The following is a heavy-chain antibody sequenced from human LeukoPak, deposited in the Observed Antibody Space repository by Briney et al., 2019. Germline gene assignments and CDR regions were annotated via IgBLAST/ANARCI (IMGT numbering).Heavy chain of an antibody. J-gene: IGHJ4*02. V-gene: IGHV3-48*01. CDR2: VSTSSTTI. Sequence: GGSLRLSCAASGFTFSSYSMNWVRQAPGKGLEWLSYVSTSSTTIYYADSVKGRFTISRDNAKNSLYLQMNSLRAEDTAVYYCARDKYYYDSSGGGYYFDYWGQGTLVTVSS. D-gene: IGHD3-22*01. CDR3: ARDKYYYDSSGGGYYFDY. CDR1: GFTFSSYS.